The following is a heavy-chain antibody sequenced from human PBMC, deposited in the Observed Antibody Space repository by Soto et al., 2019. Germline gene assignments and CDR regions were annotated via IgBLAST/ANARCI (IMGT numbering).Heavy chain of an antibody. CDR2: IIPILGIA. J-gene: IGHJ6*03. CDR3: ARDLRDIVVVPAAPFDYYYYYMDV. V-gene: IGHV1-69*04. Sequence: SVKVSCKASGGTFSSYTISWVRQAPGQGLEWMGRIIPILGIADYAQKFQGRVTITADKSTSTAYMELSSLRSEDTAVYYCARDLRDIVVVPAAPFDYYYYYMDVWGKGTTVTVSS. CDR1: GGTFSSYT. D-gene: IGHD2-2*01.